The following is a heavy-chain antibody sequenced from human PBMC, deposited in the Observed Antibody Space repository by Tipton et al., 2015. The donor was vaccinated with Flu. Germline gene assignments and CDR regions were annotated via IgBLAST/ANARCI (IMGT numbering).Heavy chain of an antibody. Sequence: TLFLTCAVYGGSFSGYYWSWIRQPPGKGLEWIGEINHSGSTNYNPSLKSRVTISVDTSKNQFSLKLSSVTAADTAVYYCARHDWELVLFDYWGQGTLVTVSS. CDR1: GGSFSGYY. V-gene: IGHV4-34*01. D-gene: IGHD1-26*01. CDR3: ARHDWELVLFDY. J-gene: IGHJ4*02. CDR2: INHSGST.